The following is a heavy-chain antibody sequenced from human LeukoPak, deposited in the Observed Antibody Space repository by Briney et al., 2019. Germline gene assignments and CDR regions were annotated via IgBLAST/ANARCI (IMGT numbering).Heavy chain of an antibody. Sequence: GESLKISCKGSGCSFSNYWIGWVRQMPGKGLEWMGIIYPGDSDTRYRPSFQGQVTISADKSISTAYLQWSSLKASDTAMYYCARPRTAGSFNAFDIWGQGTMVTVSS. D-gene: IGHD1-26*01. CDR1: GCSFSNYW. CDR2: IYPGDSDT. CDR3: ARPRTAGSFNAFDI. J-gene: IGHJ3*02. V-gene: IGHV5-51*01.